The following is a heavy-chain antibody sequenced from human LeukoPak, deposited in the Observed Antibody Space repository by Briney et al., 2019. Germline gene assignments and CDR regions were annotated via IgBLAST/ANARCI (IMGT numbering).Heavy chain of an antibody. CDR3: ARGPGLVVVGTEYFQH. CDR1: GGTFCSYA. J-gene: IGHJ1*01. V-gene: IGHV1-69*05. CDR2: IIPIFGTA. Sequence: SVKVSCKASGGTFCSYAISWVRQAPGQGLEWMGRIIPIFGTANYAQKFQGRVTITTDESTSTAYMELSSLRSEDTAVYYCARGPGLVVVGTEYFQHWGQGTLVTVSS. D-gene: IGHD3-22*01.